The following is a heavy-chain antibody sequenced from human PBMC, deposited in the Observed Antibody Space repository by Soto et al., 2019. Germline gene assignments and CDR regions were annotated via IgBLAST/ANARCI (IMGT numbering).Heavy chain of an antibody. CDR3: AKDKEGHLPYTDY. D-gene: IGHD2-15*01. CDR1: GFTLDKYT. V-gene: IGHV3-23*01. CDR2: ISGSGGST. J-gene: IGHJ4*02. Sequence: GGSLRLSCAAFGFTLDKYTMGWVRQAPGKGLEWVSAISGSGGSTYYADSVKGRFTISRDNSKNTLYLQMNSLRAEDTAVYYCAKDKEGHLPYTDYWGQGTLVTVSS.